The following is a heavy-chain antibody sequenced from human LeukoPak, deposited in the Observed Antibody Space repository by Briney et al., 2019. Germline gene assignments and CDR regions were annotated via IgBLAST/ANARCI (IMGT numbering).Heavy chain of an antibody. Sequence: GSLRLSCVAPGFTFNTYWMSWVRQAPGKGLEWVANINHDGSGKYYVDSVKGRLTISRDNAKNSLYLQMNSLRVEDTAVYYCASDPFNIAAHDAFNFWGQGTAVTVSS. CDR2: INHDGSGK. V-gene: IGHV3-7*01. CDR1: GFTFNTYW. J-gene: IGHJ3*01. D-gene: IGHD2-21*01. CDR3: ASDPFNIAAHDAFNF.